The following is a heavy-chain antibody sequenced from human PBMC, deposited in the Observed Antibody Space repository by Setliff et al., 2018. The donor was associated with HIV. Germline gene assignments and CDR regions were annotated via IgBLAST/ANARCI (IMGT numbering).Heavy chain of an antibody. CDR3: VHTVKTLVRGPYFDF. D-gene: IGHD3-10*01. CDR1: GFSLRRSGVG. J-gene: IGHJ5*01. Sequence: SGPTLVNPTQTLTLTCTFSGFSLRRSGVGVGWIRQPPGKALEWLALIEWTDDKNFGPSLKNRVTITKNTPRNQVTLTVTNMDPSDTGTYYCVHTVKTLVRGPYFDFWGQGIVVTVSS. V-gene: IGHV2-5*04. CDR2: IEWTDDK.